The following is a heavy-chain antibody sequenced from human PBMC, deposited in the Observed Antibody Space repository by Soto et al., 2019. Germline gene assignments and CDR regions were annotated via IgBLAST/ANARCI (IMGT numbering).Heavy chain of an antibody. Sequence: EVRLVESGGGLVKPGGSLRLSCAASRFTFSNVWMSWVRQAPGKGLEWVGRIKTKTDGGTTDYAATVKGRFSISRDDLTHTLYLQMNRLKTEDTAVYYCTWGDYSGSDLPVGSDGDAFDIWGQGTVVTVSS. V-gene: IGHV3-15*01. CDR2: IKTKTDGGTT. D-gene: IGHD1-26*01. J-gene: IGHJ3*02. CDR1: RFTFSNVW. CDR3: TWGDYSGSDLPVGSDGDAFDI.